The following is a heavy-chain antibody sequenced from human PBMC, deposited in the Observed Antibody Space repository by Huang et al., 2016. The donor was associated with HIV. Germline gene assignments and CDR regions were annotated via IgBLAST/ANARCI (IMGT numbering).Heavy chain of an antibody. V-gene: IGHV1-69*01. D-gene: IGHD1-20*01. CDR2: IIPIFVTP. CDR3: ARSHNWNYFDF. CDR1: GGTFSTYA. Sequence: QVQLVQSGAEVKKPGSSVKVSCKSSGGTFSTYAINWVRQAPGQGLEWRGAIIPIFVTPQYAQKFQGRVTITADESTSTAYMQLSSLKSEDTAVYYCARSHNWNYFDFWGQGTLVTVSS. J-gene: IGHJ4*02.